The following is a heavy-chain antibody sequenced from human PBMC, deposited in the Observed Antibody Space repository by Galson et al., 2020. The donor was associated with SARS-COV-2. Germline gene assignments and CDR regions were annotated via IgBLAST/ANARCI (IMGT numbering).Heavy chain of an antibody. Sequence: SETLSLTCAVYGGSFSGYYWSWIRQPPGKGLEWIGEINHSGSTNYNPSLKSRVTISVDTSKNQFSLKLSSVTAADTAVYYCARDSWVYCSGGSGYSVGFSWFDPWGQGTLVTVSS. CDR3: ARDSWVYCSGGSGYSVGFSWFDP. CDR1: GGSFSGYY. V-gene: IGHV4-34*01. D-gene: IGHD2-15*01. CDR2: INHSGST. J-gene: IGHJ5*02.